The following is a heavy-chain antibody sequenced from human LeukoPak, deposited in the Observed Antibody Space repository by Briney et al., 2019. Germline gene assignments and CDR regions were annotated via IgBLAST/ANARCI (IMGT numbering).Heavy chain of an antibody. CDR2: TNPNSGGT. J-gene: IGHJ5*02. V-gene: IGHV1-2*02. CDR3: AREEWELPES. Sequence: ASVKVSCKVSGYTLTELSMHWVRQAPGQGLEWMGWTNPNSGGTNYAQKFQGRVTMTRDTSISTAYMELSRLRSDDTAVYYCAREEWELPESWGQGTLVTVSS. D-gene: IGHD1-26*01. CDR1: GYTLTELS.